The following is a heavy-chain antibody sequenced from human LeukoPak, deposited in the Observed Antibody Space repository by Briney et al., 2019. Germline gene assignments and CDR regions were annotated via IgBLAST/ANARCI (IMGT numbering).Heavy chain of an antibody. CDR2: IKQDGNEK. J-gene: IGHJ1*01. D-gene: IGHD3-3*01. V-gene: IGHV3-7*01. CDR3: MRQNRAYFFGH. Sequence: GGSLRLSCAASGFTFSSYWMSWVRQPPGKGLEWVANIKQDGNEKYYLDSVKGRFTISRDNAKNSLYLQMDSLRAEDTAVYFCMRQNRAYFFGHWGQGTLVTVSS. CDR1: GFTFSSYW.